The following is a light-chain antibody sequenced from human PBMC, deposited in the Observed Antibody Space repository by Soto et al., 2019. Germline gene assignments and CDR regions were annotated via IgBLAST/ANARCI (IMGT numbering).Light chain of an antibody. CDR1: QSVSSN. V-gene: IGKV3-15*01. CDR3: QQYQSLT. CDR2: GAS. J-gene: IGKJ4*01. Sequence: EIVMTQSPATLSVSPGERATLSCRASQSVSSNLAWYQQKPGQAPRLLIYGASTRATGIPARFGGSGSGTEFTLTISSLQSEDFAVYYCQQYQSLTFGGGTKVDIK.